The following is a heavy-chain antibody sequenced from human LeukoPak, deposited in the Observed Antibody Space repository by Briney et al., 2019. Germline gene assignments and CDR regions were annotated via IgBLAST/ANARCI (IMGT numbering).Heavy chain of an antibody. V-gene: IGHV4-39*01. CDR1: GGSISSSSYY. CDR3: AGYSGSWQVFDC. J-gene: IGHJ4*02. D-gene: IGHD6-13*01. CDR2: IYYSGTT. Sequence: TPSETLSLTCTVSGGSISSSSYYWGWIRQPPGKGLEWIGSIYYSGTTYYNVSLKNRVTISVDTSKNQFSLKLSSVTAADTGVFYCAGYSGSWQVFDCWGQGTLVTVSS.